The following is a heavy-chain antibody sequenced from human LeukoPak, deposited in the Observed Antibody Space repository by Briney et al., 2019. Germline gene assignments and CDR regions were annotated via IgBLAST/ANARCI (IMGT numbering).Heavy chain of an antibody. V-gene: IGHV1-69*06. Sequence: ASVKVSCKASGGTFSSYAISWVRQAPGQGLEWMGGFIPIFGTTNYAQRFQGRVTITADKSTSTAYMELSSLKSEDTAVYYCARGHSSSYYYYFDSWGQGTLVTVSS. CDR1: GGTFSSYA. CDR2: FIPIFGTT. D-gene: IGHD3-22*01. CDR3: ARGHSSSYYYYFDS. J-gene: IGHJ4*02.